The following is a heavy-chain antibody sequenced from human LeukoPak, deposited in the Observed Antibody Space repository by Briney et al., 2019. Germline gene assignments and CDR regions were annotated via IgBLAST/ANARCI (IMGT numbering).Heavy chain of an antibody. CDR3: ARKGPQLVRFIDY. CDR2: ISSSSSYI. J-gene: IGHJ4*02. V-gene: IGHV3-21*01. Sequence: GGSLRLSCAASEFTFSSYSMNWVRQAPGKGLEWVSSISSSSSYIYYADSVKGRFTISRDNAKNSLYLQMNSLRAEDTAVYYCARKGPQLVRFIDYWGQGTLVTVSS. CDR1: EFTFSSYS. D-gene: IGHD6-13*01.